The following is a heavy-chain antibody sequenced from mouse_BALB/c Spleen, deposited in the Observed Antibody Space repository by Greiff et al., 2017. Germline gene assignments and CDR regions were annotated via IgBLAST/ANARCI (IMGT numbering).Heavy chain of an antibody. CDR3: ARYGDYGSSPFDY. D-gene: IGHD1-1*01. CDR2: ISSGSSTI. Sequence: EVQLVESGGGLVQPGGSRKLSCAASGFTFSSFGIHWVRQAPEKGLEWVAYISSGSSTIYYADTVKGRFTISRDNPKNTLFLQMTSLRSEDTAMYYCARYGDYGSSPFDYWGQGTTLTVSS. J-gene: IGHJ2*01. V-gene: IGHV5-17*02. CDR1: GFTFSSFG.